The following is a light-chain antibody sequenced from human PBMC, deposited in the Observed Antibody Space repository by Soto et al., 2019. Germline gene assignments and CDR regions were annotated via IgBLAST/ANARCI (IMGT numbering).Light chain of an antibody. CDR2: VNN. CDR3: QSYDSSLSGSVV. J-gene: IGLJ2*01. V-gene: IGLV1-40*01. CDR1: SSNIGAGYD. Sequence: QSVLTQPPSVSGAPGQRVTISCTGSSSNIGAGYDVHWYQHLPGTAPKLLIYVNNNRPSGVPDRFSGSKSGTSASLAITGLQAEDEADYYCQSYDSSLSGSVVFGGGTKVTVL.